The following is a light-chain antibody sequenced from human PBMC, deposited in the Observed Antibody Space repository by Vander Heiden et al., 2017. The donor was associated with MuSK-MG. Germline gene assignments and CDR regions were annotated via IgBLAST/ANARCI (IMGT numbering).Light chain of an antibody. V-gene: IGLV1-44*01. J-gene: IGLJ1*01. CDR1: SSNIGSNT. Sequence: QSVLTQPPSASGTPGQRVTISCSGSSSNIGSNTVNWYQQLPGTAPKLRSYSNNQRPSGVPDRFSGSKSGTSASLAISGLQAEDEADYYCAAWDDSLNGDVFGTGTKLTVL. CDR3: AAWDDSLNGDV. CDR2: SNN.